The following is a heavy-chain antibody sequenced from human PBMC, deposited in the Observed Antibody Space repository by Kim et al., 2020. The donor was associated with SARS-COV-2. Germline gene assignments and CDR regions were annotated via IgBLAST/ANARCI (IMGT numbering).Heavy chain of an antibody. V-gene: IGHV4-61*01. CDR3: ARIYVVVTAIPVKRWYFDV. J-gene: IGHJ2*01. Sequence: SETLSLTCTVSGGSVSSGSYFWGWIRQPPGKGLEWIAYVSYSGSTNYNPFLKSRVTMSVDTSRNQFSLRLSSVTAADTAVYYCARIYVVVTAIPVKRWYFDVWGRGTLVTVSS. CDR1: GGSVSSGSYF. D-gene: IGHD2-21*02. CDR2: VSYSGST.